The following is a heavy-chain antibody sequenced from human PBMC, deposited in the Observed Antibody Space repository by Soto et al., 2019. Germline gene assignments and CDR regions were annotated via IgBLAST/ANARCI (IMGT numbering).Heavy chain of an antibody. CDR3: ARVKDGYKNAFDI. J-gene: IGHJ3*02. Sequence: SETLSLTCTVSGGSISSSSYYWGWIRQPPGKGLEWIGSIYYSGSTYYNPSLKSRVTISVDTSKNQFSLKLSSVTAADTAVYYCARVKDGYKNAFDIWGQGTMVTVSS. CDR1: GGSISSSSYY. CDR2: IYYSGST. V-gene: IGHV4-39*01. D-gene: IGHD5-12*01.